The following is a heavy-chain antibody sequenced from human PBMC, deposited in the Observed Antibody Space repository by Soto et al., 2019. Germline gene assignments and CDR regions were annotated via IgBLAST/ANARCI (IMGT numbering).Heavy chain of an antibody. CDR3: ASPYGWVVGEFPNAH. D-gene: IGHD3-16*01. CDR2: ISGSGGST. J-gene: IGHJ4*02. Sequence: GGSLRLSCAASGFTFSSYAMSWVRQAPGKGLEWVSAISGSGGSTYYADSVKGRFTISRDNSKNTLYLQMNSLRAEDTAVYYCASPYGWVVGEFPNAHWGQGTLVTVSS. CDR1: GFTFSSYA. V-gene: IGHV3-23*01.